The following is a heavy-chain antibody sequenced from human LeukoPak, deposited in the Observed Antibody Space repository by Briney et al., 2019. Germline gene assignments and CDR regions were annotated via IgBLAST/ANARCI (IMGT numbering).Heavy chain of an antibody. D-gene: IGHD3-3*01. V-gene: IGHV4-34*01. J-gene: IGHJ6*03. Sequence: SETLSLTCAVYGGSFSGYYWSWIRQPPGKGLEWIGEINHSGSTNYNPSLKSRVTISVDTSKNQFSLKLSSVTAADTAVYYCARHPRFSRLGYMDVWGKGTTVTVSS. CDR1: GGSFSGYY. CDR2: INHSGST. CDR3: ARHPRFSRLGYMDV.